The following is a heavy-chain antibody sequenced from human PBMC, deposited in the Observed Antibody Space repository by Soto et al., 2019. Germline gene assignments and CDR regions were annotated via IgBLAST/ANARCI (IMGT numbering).Heavy chain of an antibody. D-gene: IGHD3-10*01. CDR1: GGSISRHY. CDR2: IYNSGST. Sequence: PSETLSLTCTVSGGSISRHYWSWIRQSPGKGLEWIGYIYNSGSTKYNPSLKSRVTISVDTSKNHFSLKVSPVTAADTAVYYCARGQSNYYGYYFDYWGQGTLVTVSS. J-gene: IGHJ4*02. CDR3: ARGQSNYYGYYFDY. V-gene: IGHV4-59*11.